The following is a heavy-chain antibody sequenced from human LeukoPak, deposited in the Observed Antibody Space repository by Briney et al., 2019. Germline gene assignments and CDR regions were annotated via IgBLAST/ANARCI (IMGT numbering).Heavy chain of an antibody. Sequence: KAGGSLRLSCAASGFTFSSYAMSWVRQAPGKGLEWVSAISSSSSYIYYADSVKGRFTISRDNAKNSLYLQMNSLRAEDTAVYYCARDYSGSYPIDYWGQGTLVTVSS. CDR2: ISSSSSYI. V-gene: IGHV3-21*01. CDR1: GFTFSSYA. CDR3: ARDYSGSYPIDY. J-gene: IGHJ4*02. D-gene: IGHD1-26*01.